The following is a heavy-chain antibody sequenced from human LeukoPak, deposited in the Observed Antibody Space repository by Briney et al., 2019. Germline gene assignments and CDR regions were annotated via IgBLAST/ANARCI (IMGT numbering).Heavy chain of an antibody. Sequence: ASVKVSCKASGGTFSSYAISWVRQAPGQGLEWMGGVIPIFGTANYAQKFQGRVTITADESTSTAYMELSSLRSEDTAVYYCARAVTDTAMAYYYYYMDVWGKGTTVTISS. CDR3: ARAVTDTAMAYYYYYMDV. CDR2: VIPIFGTA. D-gene: IGHD5-18*01. V-gene: IGHV1-69*13. CDR1: GGTFSSYA. J-gene: IGHJ6*03.